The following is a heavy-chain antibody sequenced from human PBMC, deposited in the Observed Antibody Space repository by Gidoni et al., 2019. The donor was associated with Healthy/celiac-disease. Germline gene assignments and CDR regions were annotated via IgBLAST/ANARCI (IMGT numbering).Heavy chain of an antibody. CDR1: GFTFSSYA. CDR3: AKYYDFVGAGGYFDY. CDR2: ISGSGGST. J-gene: IGHJ4*02. D-gene: IGHD3-16*01. Sequence: EVQLLESGGGLVQPGGSVRLSCAASGFTFSSYAMSWVRQARGKGLEWVSAISGSGGSTYYADSVKGRFTISRDNSKNTLYLQMNSLRAEDTAVYYCAKYYDFVGAGGYFDYWGQGTLVTVSS. V-gene: IGHV3-23*01.